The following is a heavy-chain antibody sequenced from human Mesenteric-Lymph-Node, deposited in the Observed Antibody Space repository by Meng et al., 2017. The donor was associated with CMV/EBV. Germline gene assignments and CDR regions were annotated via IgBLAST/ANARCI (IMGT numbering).Heavy chain of an antibody. J-gene: IGHJ5*02. CDR1: GGSISSSWHY. CDR2: IFYSGSA. Sequence: QLQPQGPGPRLVKPSGTLSLKCTVSGGSISSSWHYWGWIRQPPGKGLEWIGSIFYSGSAHYNPALESRVTISIDKSKNEFFLNLGSVTAADTAMYFCARDTLTYSYGPGWIDPWGQGTLVTVSS. V-gene: IGHV4-39*02. D-gene: IGHD3-10*01. CDR3: ARDTLTYSYGPGWIDP.